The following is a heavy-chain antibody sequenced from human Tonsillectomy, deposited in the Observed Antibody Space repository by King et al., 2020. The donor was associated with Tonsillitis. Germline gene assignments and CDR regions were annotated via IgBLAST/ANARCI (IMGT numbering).Heavy chain of an antibody. J-gene: IGHJ4*02. CDR1: GFTFSTYA. CDR3: AKVYYGGYCSGGNCHPGVVLSNHFDS. V-gene: IGHV3-23*04. D-gene: IGHD2-15*01. CDR2: ISGSGGNT. Sequence: VQLVESGGGLVQPGGSLRLSCAASGFTFSTYAMSWVRQAPGKGLEWVSAISGSGGNTYYADSVKGRFTISRDNSKNTLYLQMNSLTAEDTAVYYCAKVYYGGYCSGGNCHPGVVLSNHFDSWGRGTLFTASS.